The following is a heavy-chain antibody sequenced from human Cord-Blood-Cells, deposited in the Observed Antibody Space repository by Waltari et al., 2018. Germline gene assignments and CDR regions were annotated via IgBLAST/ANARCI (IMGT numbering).Heavy chain of an antibody. Sequence: LQLQESGPGLVQPSETLYLTCTVSGGSISSSRYYWGWIRQPPGKGLEWIGSIYYSGSTYYNPSLKSRVTISVDTSKNQFSLKLSSVTAADTAVYYCARLNGNWFDPWGQGTLVTVSS. J-gene: IGHJ5*02. D-gene: IGHD2-8*01. CDR2: IYYSGST. CDR3: ARLNGNWFDP. CDR1: GGSISSSRYY. V-gene: IGHV4-39*01.